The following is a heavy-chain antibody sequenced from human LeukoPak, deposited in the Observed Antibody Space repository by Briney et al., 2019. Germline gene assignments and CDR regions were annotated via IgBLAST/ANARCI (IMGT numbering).Heavy chain of an antibody. CDR3: AKVSGLNFDY. CDR1: GFTVSSNY. J-gene: IGHJ4*02. V-gene: IGHV3-23*01. Sequence: PGGSLRLSCAASGFTVSSNYMSWVRQAPGKGLEWVSAISGSGGSTYYADSVKGRFTISRDNSKNTLYLQMNSLRAEDTALYYCAKVSGLNFDYWGQGTLVTVSS. CDR2: ISGSGGST.